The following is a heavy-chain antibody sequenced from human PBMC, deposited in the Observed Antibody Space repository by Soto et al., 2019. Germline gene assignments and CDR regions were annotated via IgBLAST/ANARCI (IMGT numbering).Heavy chain of an antibody. J-gene: IGHJ5*02. Sequence: ASVKVSCKASGYTSTNLDINWVRQATGQGLEWMGWMNPNSDTGCAQKFQGRLTMTRDTSTRTVYMELSSLRSDDTAVYYCARYEVAAAFTSWGQGTPVTSPQ. D-gene: IGHD6-13*01. CDR2: MNPNSDT. CDR1: GYTSTNLD. CDR3: ARYEVAAAFTS. V-gene: IGHV1-8*01.